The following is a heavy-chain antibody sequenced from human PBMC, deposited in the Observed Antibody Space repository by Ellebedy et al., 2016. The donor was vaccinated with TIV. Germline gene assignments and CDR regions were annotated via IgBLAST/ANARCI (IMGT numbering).Heavy chain of an antibody. J-gene: IGHJ4*02. CDR3: ARDATSYYYGSGSGLDY. V-gene: IGHV4-59*01. Sequence: SETLSLTCTVSGGSISSYYWSWIRQPSGKGLEWIGYIYYSGSTNYNPSLKSRVTISVDTSKNQFSLKLSSVTAADTAVYYCARDATSYYYGSGSGLDYWGQGTLVTVSS. D-gene: IGHD3-10*01. CDR2: IYYSGST. CDR1: GGSISSYY.